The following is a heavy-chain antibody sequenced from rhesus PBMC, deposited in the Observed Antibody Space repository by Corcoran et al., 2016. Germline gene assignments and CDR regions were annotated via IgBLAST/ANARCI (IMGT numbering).Heavy chain of an antibody. V-gene: IGHV3-14*01. CDR2: INPDSSTI. J-gene: IGHJ3*01. CDR3: ARQGYYGLFAY. CDR1: GIDFSRYW. Sequence: EVKLLQSGGGLVQPGGSLKLSCAASGIDFSRYWMSWVRRAPGKGLEWIGEINPDSSTINYAPSLKDKFIISRDNAKNTLYLQMSEVRSEDTALYYCARQGYYGLFAYWGQGTLVTVSA. D-gene: IGHD4-29*01.